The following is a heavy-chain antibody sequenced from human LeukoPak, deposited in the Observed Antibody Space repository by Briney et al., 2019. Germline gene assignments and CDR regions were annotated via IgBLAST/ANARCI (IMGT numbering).Heavy chain of an antibody. J-gene: IGHJ6*03. Sequence: ASVNVSCQACGYSFIGHIIHWIRQAPGQGLEWMGWVSPKSGRTNYAQRFQGRVTMSTSTSINTAYMELTGLTSDDTATYYCARDSSGVPYKYYYYLDVWGEGTTVTVSS. V-gene: IGHV1-2*02. D-gene: IGHD2-15*01. CDR2: VSPKSGRT. CDR1: GYSFIGHI. CDR3: ARDSSGVPYKYYYYLDV.